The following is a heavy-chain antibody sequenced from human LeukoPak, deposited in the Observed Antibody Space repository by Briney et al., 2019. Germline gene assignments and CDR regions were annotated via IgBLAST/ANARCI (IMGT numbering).Heavy chain of an antibody. V-gene: IGHV3-23*01. CDR1: GFTFSNSA. D-gene: IGHD1-7*01. CDR3: AKGGNSAPLDY. Sequence: GGSLRLSCAASGFTFSNSAMTWVRQAPGKGLEWVSAISAGGSDTIYTDSVKDRFTISRDKSKNTLYLQMNSLRAEDTAVYYCAKGGNSAPLDYWGQGTLVTVSS. CDR2: ISAGGSDT. J-gene: IGHJ4*02.